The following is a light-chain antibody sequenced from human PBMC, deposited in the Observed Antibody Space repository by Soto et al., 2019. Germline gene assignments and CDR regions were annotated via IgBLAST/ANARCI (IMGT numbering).Light chain of an antibody. J-gene: IGLJ1*01. CDR3: CSFARSRIL. CDR1: SSDVGSYNL. Sequence: QSALTQPASVSGSPGQSITISCTGTSSDVGSYNLVSWYQQHPGKAPKFMIYEVSERPAGVSNRFSGSKSGNTASLTISGLQAEDEADYYCCSFARSRILFVTGTKVTVL. CDR2: EVS. V-gene: IGLV2-23*02.